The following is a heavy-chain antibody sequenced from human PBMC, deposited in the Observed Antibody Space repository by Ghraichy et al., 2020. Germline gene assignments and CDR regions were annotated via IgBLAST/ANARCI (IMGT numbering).Heavy chain of an antibody. CDR1: GGSFSDYY. D-gene: IGHD1-7*01. CDR3: ARGTGTPNYGMDV. V-gene: IGHV4-34*01. J-gene: IGHJ6*02. CDR2: INHSGST. Sequence: SENLSLTCAVYGGSFSDYYWSWIRQPPGKGLEWIGEINHSGSTNCNPSLKSRVTISVDTSKNQFSLKLSSVTAADTAVYFCARGTGTPNYGMDVWGQGTTVTVSS.